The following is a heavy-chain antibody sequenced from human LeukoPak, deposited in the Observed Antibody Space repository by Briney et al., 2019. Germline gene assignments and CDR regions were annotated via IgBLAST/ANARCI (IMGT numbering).Heavy chain of an antibody. CDR3: AKPISGVLAVTADWFHP. CDR2: INANSGTT. CDR1: GFAFSVYA. Sequence: PGGSLRLSCAASGFAFSVYAMSWLRQPPGKGLDSVSTINANSGTTSYAASVRGRFTISRDNSKNTLYLQLNTLRADDTATYYCAKPISGVLAVTADWFHPWGQGTLVVVSS. D-gene: IGHD6-19*01. V-gene: IGHV3-23*01. J-gene: IGHJ5*01.